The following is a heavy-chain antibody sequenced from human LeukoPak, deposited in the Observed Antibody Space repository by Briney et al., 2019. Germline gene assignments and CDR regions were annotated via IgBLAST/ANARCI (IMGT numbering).Heavy chain of an antibody. CDR2: ISSSGDNT. CDR3: ARRGWLVNFDY. Sequence: GGSLRLSCAASGFTFSNNAMSWVRQAPGKGLEWVSSISSSGDNTHYADSVKGRFTISRDNSKDTLYLQMNTLRAEDTTIYYCARRGWLVNFDYWGQGTLVTVSS. V-gene: IGHV3-23*01. J-gene: IGHJ4*02. D-gene: IGHD6-19*01. CDR1: GFTFSNNA.